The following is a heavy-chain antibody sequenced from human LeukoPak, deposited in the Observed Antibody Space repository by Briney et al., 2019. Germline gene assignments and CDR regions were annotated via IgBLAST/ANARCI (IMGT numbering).Heavy chain of an antibody. D-gene: IGHD3-3*01. CDR1: GGSISSSSYY. CDR2: IFYSGST. CDR3: AKSANYDSIDY. V-gene: IGHV4-39*07. Sequence: SETLSLTCTVSGGSISSSSYYWGWIRQPPGKGLEWIGYIFYSGSTYYNPSLKSRVTISVDTSKNQFSLKLSSVTAADTAVYYCAKSANYDSIDYWGQGTLVTVSS. J-gene: IGHJ4*02.